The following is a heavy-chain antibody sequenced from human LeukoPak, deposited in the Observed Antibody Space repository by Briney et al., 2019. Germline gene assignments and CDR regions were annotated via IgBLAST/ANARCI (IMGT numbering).Heavy chain of an antibody. J-gene: IGHJ4*02. D-gene: IGHD3-16*01. Sequence: GGSLRLSCAGSGFTFRSYVFSWLRQPPGKGLEWVSAVAASGDGTYYADSVKGRFTISRDNSKNTLYLQMNSLGAEDTAVYYCARAHVLRPFDSWGQGTLVTVSS. CDR2: VAASGDGT. V-gene: IGHV3-23*01. CDR3: ARAHVLRPFDS. CDR1: GFTFRSYV.